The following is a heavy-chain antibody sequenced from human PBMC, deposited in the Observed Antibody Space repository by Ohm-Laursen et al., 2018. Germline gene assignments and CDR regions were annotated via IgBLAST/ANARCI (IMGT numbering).Heavy chain of an antibody. CDR3: ARCRDSSGYYRY. Sequence: GASVKVSCKASGYTFTSYYIHWVRQAPGQGLERMGWINPNSGGTNYAQKFQGRVTMTRDTSISTAYMELSRLRSDDTAVYYCARCRDSSGYYRYWGQGTLVTVSS. D-gene: IGHD3-22*01. CDR1: GYTFTSYY. J-gene: IGHJ4*02. V-gene: IGHV1-2*02. CDR2: INPNSGGT.